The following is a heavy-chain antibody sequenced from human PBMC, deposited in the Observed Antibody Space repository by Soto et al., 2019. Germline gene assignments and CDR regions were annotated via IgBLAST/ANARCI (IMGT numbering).Heavy chain of an antibody. D-gene: IGHD3-3*01. CDR3: ARTPRSTIFGVVPARWYYGMDV. CDR1: GDSVSSNSAA. J-gene: IGHJ6*02. CDR2: TYYRSKWYN. Sequence: SQTLSLTCAISGDSVSSNSAAWNWIRQSPSRGLEWLGRTYYRSKWYNDYAVSVKSRITINPDTSKNQFSLQLNSVTPEDTAVYYCARTPRSTIFGVVPARWYYGMDVWGQGTTVTVSS. V-gene: IGHV6-1*01.